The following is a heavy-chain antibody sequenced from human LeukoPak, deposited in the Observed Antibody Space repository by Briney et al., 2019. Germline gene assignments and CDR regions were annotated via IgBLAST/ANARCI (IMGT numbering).Heavy chain of an antibody. Sequence: GGSLRLSCAASGFTFYDYAMHWVRQAPGKGLEWVSGISWNSGSIVYADSVKGRFTISRDNAKNSLYLQMNSLRAEDTALYYCAKVFGYSYGYNDYWGQGTLVTVSS. CDR3: AKVFGYSYGYNDY. J-gene: IGHJ4*02. CDR1: GFTFYDYA. CDR2: ISWNSGSI. D-gene: IGHD5-18*01. V-gene: IGHV3-9*01.